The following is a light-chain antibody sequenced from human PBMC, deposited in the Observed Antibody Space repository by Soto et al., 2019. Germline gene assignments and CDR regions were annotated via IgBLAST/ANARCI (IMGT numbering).Light chain of an antibody. CDR1: QSVSSY. Sequence: IEMTQSPATLSVSPGERATLSCRASQSVSSYLAWYQQKPGQAPRLLIYDASNRATGIPARFSGSGSGTDFTLTISSLEPEDFAVYYCQQRSNWPPWTFGQGTKVDIK. J-gene: IGKJ1*01. V-gene: IGKV3-11*01. CDR3: QQRSNWPPWT. CDR2: DAS.